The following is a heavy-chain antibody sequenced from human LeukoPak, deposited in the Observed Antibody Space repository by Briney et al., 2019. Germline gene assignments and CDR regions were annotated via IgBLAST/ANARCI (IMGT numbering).Heavy chain of an antibody. CDR2: ISPDGSYT. CDR1: GFVFSDFY. Sequence: GGSLRLSCAGSGFVFSDFYINWIRHSPGKGLEWLAYISPDGSYTTYGDSVKGRFVISRDNAKNSVSLQMNSLRAEDTAVYYCAKHPHTVTTWQNWFDPWGQGTLVTVSS. D-gene: IGHD4-17*01. V-gene: IGHV3-11*03. J-gene: IGHJ5*02. CDR3: AKHPHTVTTWQNWFDP.